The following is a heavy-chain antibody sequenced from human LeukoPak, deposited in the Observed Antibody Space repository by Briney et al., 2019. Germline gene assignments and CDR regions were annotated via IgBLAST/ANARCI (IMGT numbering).Heavy chain of an antibody. CDR3: AXAPSGIAARNWFDP. CDR1: GSXFXXYG. Sequence: PGGSLRLSCAASGSXFXXYGMXWXXXAPGXGLXXXXXIXYXGSNKYYADSVKGRFTISRDNSKDTLYLQMNSLRAEDTAVYYCAXAPSGIAARNWFDPWGQGTLVTVSS. V-gene: IGHV3-33*01. CDR2: IXYXGSNK. D-gene: IGHD6-6*01. J-gene: IGHJ5*02.